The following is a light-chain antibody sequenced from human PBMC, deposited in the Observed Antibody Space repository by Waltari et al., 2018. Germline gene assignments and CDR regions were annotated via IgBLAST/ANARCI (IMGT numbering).Light chain of an antibody. V-gene: IGKV3-20*01. Sequence: EIVLTQSPGTLSLSPGARATLSCRASQSIGRYLVWYQQKPGQAPRLLIYGASSSAAGIPDRFSGSGSGTDFSLTISRLEPEDFAVYYCQNHERLPAVFGQGTKVEIK. CDR2: GAS. CDR1: QSIGRY. J-gene: IGKJ1*01. CDR3: QNHERLPAV.